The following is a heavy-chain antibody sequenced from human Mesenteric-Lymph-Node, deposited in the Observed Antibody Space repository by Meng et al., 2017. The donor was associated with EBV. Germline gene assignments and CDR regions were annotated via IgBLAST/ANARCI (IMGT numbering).Heavy chain of an antibody. J-gene: IGHJ4*02. Sequence: QVELQQWGAGLVKPSETLSLTCAVYGASFSGYYWSWIRQPPGKGLEWIGEINHSGSTNYNPSLKSRVSVSLDTSKNQFSLKLSSVTAADTAVFYCARGRGSRLLFYSSFDSWGQGTLVTVSS. CDR2: INHSGST. CDR1: GASFSGYY. CDR3: ARGRGSRLLFYSSFDS. V-gene: IGHV4-34*01. D-gene: IGHD2-15*01.